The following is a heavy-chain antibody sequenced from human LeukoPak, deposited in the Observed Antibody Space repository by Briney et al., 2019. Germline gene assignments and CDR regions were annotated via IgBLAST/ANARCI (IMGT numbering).Heavy chain of an antibody. Sequence: ASVKVSCKASGGTFSSYAINWVRQATGQGLEWMGGIIPIFGTANYAQKFQGRVTITADESTSTAYMELSSLRSEDTAVYYCATHIGEPRYSYGGSGGETDAFDIWGQGTMVTVSS. CDR1: GGTFSSYA. CDR3: ATHIGEPRYSYGGSGGETDAFDI. V-gene: IGHV1-69*13. D-gene: IGHD5-18*01. CDR2: IIPIFGTA. J-gene: IGHJ3*02.